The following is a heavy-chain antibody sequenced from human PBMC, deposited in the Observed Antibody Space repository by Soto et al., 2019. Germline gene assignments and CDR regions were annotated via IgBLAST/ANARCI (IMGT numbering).Heavy chain of an antibody. J-gene: IGHJ4*02. V-gene: IGHV3-23*01. Sequence: VGSLRLSCSASGFTFSNYAMIWVRQAPGKELEWVTAISGSVGSTYYADSVKGRFTISRDKSKHTLYLQMNSLRAEGTAVYYCAKDPHLKYYDFWSGPIDYWGQGTLVTVSS. D-gene: IGHD3-3*01. CDR3: AKDPHLKYYDFWSGPIDY. CDR1: GFTFSNYA. CDR2: ISGSVGST.